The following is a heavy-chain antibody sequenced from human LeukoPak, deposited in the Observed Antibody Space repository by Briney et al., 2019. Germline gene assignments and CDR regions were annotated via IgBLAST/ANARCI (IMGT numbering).Heavy chain of an antibody. J-gene: IGHJ4*02. CDR2: INHSGST. CDR3: ASRAPAGWLQYDY. Sequence: PSETLSLTCAVYGGSFSGYYWSWIRQPPGKGLEWIGEINHSGSTNYNPSLKSRVTISVDTSKNQFSLKLSSVTAADTAVYYCASRAPAGWLQYDYWGQGTLVTVSS. D-gene: IGHD5-24*01. V-gene: IGHV4-34*01. CDR1: GGSFSGYY.